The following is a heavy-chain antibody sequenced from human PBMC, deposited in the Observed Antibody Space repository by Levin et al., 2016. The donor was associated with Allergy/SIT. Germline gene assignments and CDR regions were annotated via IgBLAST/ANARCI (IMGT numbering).Heavy chain of an antibody. Sequence: WIRQPPGKGLEWVSSISSSSSYIYYADSVKGRFTISRDNAKNSLYLQMNSLRAEDTAVYYCARDRASPYPEWFGELLDVREYYYYGMDVWGQGTTVTVSS. CDR3: ARDRASPYPEWFGELLDVREYYYYGMDV. J-gene: IGHJ6*02. D-gene: IGHD3-10*01. V-gene: IGHV3-21*01. CDR2: ISSSSSYI.